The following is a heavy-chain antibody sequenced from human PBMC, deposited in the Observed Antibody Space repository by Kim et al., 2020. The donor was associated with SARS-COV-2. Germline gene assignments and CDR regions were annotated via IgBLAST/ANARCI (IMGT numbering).Heavy chain of an antibody. Sequence: ASLKVSCKVSGYTLTELSMHWVRQAPGKGLEWMGGFDPEDGETIYAQKFQGRGTMTEDTSTDTAYMELSSLRSEDTAVYYCATGRVAGPPAWFDPWGQGTLVTVSS. J-gene: IGHJ5*02. V-gene: IGHV1-24*01. CDR1: GYTLTELS. CDR2: FDPEDGET. D-gene: IGHD2-15*01. CDR3: ATGRVAGPPAWFDP.